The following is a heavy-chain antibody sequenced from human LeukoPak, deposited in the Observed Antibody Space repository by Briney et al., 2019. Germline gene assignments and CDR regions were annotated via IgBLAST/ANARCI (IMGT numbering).Heavy chain of an antibody. CDR2: INSYNGNT. CDR3: ARDVNDNIGSSDY. CDR1: GYTFTSYA. J-gene: IGHJ4*02. V-gene: IGHV1-18*01. D-gene: IGHD3-22*01. Sequence: APVKVSCKASGYTFTSYAISWVRQAPGQGLEWMGWINSYNGNTNYAQKLQGRVTMTTDTSTSTAYMELRSLRSDDTAVYYCARDVNDNIGSSDYWGQGTLVTVSS.